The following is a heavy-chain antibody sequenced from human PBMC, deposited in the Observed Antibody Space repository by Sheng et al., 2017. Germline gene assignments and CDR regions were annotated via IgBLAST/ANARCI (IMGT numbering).Heavy chain of an antibody. V-gene: IGHV4-38-2*01. Sequence: QVQLQESGPGLVKPSETLSLTCAVSGYSISSGYYWGWIRQPPGKGLEWIGSIYHSGSTYYNPSLKSRVTISVDTSKNQFSLKLSSVTAADTAVYYCARATHDYGDYDGGFLGYYFDYWGQGTLVTVSS. J-gene: IGHJ4*02. D-gene: IGHD4-17*01. CDR1: GYSISSGYY. CDR2: IYHSGST. CDR3: ARATHDYGDYDGGFLGYYFDY.